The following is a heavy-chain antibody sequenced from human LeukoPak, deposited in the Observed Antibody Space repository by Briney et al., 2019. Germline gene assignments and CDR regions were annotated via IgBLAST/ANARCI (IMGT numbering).Heavy chain of an antibody. CDR3: ARGGAARPDF. CDR1: GFTFDDYA. J-gene: IGHJ4*02. Sequence: GGSLRLSCAAPGFTFDDYAMHWVRQAPGKGLEWVSLITWDGDSTYYADSVKGRFTISRDNAKNSLYLQMNSLRVEDTAVYYCARGGAARPDFWGQGTLVTVSS. CDR2: ITWDGDST. V-gene: IGHV3-43D*03. D-gene: IGHD6-6*01.